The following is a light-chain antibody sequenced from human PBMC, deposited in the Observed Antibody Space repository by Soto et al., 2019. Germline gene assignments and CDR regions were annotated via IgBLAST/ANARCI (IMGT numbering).Light chain of an antibody. CDR3: QQYGNGNSPRYS. J-gene: IGKJ2*03. CDR1: QSVSSNY. Sequence: EIVLTQSPGTLSLSLGERATLSCRASQSVSSNYLAWYQQKPGQAPRLLIDETSSRATGIPDRFSGSGSGTHFTLSISSLEPDDFAVYCCQQYGNGNSPRYSFGQGTRLEIK. CDR2: ETS. V-gene: IGKV3-20*01.